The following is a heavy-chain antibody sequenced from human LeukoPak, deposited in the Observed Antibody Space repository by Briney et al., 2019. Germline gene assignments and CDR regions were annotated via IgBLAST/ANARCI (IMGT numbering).Heavy chain of an antibody. CDR1: GGSISSYY. V-gene: IGHV4-59*01. D-gene: IGHD5-18*01. Sequence: SETLSLTCTVSGGSISSYYWSWIRQPPGKGLEWIGYIYYSGSTNYNPSLKSRVTISVDTSKNQFSLKLSSVTAADTAVYYCARGVDTAMANFDYWGQGTLVTVSS. J-gene: IGHJ4*02. CDR3: ARGVDTAMANFDY. CDR2: IYYSGST.